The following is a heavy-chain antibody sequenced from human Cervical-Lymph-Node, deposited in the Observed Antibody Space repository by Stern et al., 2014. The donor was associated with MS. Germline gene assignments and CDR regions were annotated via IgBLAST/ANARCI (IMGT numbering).Heavy chain of an antibody. CDR2: IKSRTAGGTI. CDR1: GFSLSNAY. V-gene: IGHV3-15*01. CDR3: TTGASSSYRTTLLYGY. J-gene: IGHJ4*02. Sequence: EVQLVESGGDLVKPEESVRLSCAASGFSLSNAYMSWVRQAPGKGLEWVGRIKSRTAGGTIDYAAPVKGRFTISRDDSKNTLYLQMNSLKTEDTAVYYCTTGASSSYRTTLLYGYWGQGTLVSVSS. D-gene: IGHD2-2*01.